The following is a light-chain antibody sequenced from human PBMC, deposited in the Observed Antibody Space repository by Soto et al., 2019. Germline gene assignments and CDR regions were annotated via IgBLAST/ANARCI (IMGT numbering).Light chain of an antibody. J-gene: IGKJ1*01. CDR1: QSIVRW. V-gene: IGKV1-5*01. CDR2: DAS. CDR3: QQYNTYSPERT. Sequence: DIQVTQSASTLSAFVGDRVTITCRASQSIVRWLSWYHHKPGKAPKLLIYDASSLESGVPSRFSGSGSGTEFTLTISSLQPDDFATYYCQQYNTYSPERTFGQGTKVDIK.